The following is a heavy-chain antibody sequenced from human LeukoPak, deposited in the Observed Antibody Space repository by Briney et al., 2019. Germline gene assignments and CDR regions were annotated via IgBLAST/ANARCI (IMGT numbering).Heavy chain of an antibody. CDR3: SKGRSNFGYLSGDY. CDR1: GFTFSSYS. D-gene: IGHD1-20*01. CDR2: MSGSGDAT. J-gene: IGHJ4*02. Sequence: PGGSLRLSCAASGFTFSSYSMNWVRQAPGKGLEWVSAMSGSGDATYYADSVKGRFTISRDNSKSTLYLQMNDVETEDTAIYYCSKGRSNFGYLSGDYWGQGTLVTVSS. V-gene: IGHV3-23*01.